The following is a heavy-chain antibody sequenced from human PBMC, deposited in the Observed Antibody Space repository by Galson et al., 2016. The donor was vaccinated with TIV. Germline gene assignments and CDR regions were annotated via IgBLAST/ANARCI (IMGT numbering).Heavy chain of an antibody. CDR3: ARGGSCGGDCYYFDF. J-gene: IGHJ4*02. V-gene: IGHV1-46*01. Sequence: SVKASCKASGYTFTTNEIHWVRQAPGQGLVWMALINPLGGSTNYAQKFQGRVTMTRDTSTTTVYMELNSLGFEDTAVYYCARGGSCGGDCYYFDFWGQGTLVTVSS. CDR1: GYTFTTNE. CDR2: INPLGGST. D-gene: IGHD2-21*02.